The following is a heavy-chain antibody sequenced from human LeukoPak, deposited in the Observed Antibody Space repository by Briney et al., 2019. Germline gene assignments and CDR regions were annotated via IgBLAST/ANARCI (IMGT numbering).Heavy chain of an antibody. CDR3: ARDSPRIAAAGAY. Sequence: GASVKVSCKASGYTFTSYDINWVRRATGQGLEWMGWMNPNSGNTGYAQEFQGRGTMTRNTSISTAYMELSSLRSEDTAVYYCARDSPRIAAAGAYWGQGTLVTVSS. V-gene: IGHV1-8*01. D-gene: IGHD6-13*01. CDR1: GYTFTSYD. J-gene: IGHJ4*02. CDR2: MNPNSGNT.